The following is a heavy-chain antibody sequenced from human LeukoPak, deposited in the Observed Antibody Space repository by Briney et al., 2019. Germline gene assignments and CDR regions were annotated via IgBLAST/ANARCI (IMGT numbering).Heavy chain of an antibody. V-gene: IGHV3-9*03. CDR2: ISWNSGSI. CDR3: AKEKTGFQNYYDCSGYIGHFDY. J-gene: IGHJ4*02. Sequence: GSSLRLSYAASGFTFDDYAMHWVRQAPGKGLEGVSGISWNSGSIGYADSVKGRFTISRDNAKNSLYLQMNSLRAEDMALYYCAKEKTGFQNYYDCSGYIGHFDYWGQGTLVTVSS. D-gene: IGHD3-22*01. CDR1: GFTFDDYA.